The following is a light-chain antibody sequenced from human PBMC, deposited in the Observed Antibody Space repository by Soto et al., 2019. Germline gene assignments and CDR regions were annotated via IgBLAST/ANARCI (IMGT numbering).Light chain of an antibody. J-gene: IGLJ3*02. CDR3: AAWDDSLSAWV. V-gene: IGLV1-47*01. Sequence: QSVLTQPPSASGTPGQRVTISSSGSHSNIGSNYVYWYQQLPGTAPKLLIYKNNQRPSGVPDRFSGSKSGTSASLAISGLRSEDEADYYCAAWDDSLSAWVFGGGTKVTVL. CDR2: KNN. CDR1: HSNIGSNY.